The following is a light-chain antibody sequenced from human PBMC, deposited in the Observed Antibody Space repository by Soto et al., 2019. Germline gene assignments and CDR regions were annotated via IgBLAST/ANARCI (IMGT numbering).Light chain of an antibody. J-gene: IGKJ1*01. CDR1: QSGSSN. CDR2: DAS. Sequence: EIVMTQSPATLSLSPGERATLSCRASQSGSSNLAWYQQKPGQAPRLLIYDASTRATGIPDRFSGSGSGTEFTLTISSLQSEDFAVYHCQQYNNWPWTFGQGTKVDI. V-gene: IGKV3-15*01. CDR3: QQYNNWPWT.